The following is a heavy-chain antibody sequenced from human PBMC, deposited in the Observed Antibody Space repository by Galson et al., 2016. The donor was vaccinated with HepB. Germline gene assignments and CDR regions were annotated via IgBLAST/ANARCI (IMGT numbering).Heavy chain of an antibody. CDR3: ARFYYGDYGRFDP. CDR1: GDSISNVGRH. D-gene: IGHD4-17*01. J-gene: IGHJ5*02. V-gene: IGHV4-30-4*08. Sequence: TLSLTCSVSGDSISNVGRHWGWFRQSPGMGLEYIGYIYYSGISYYMASLKSRATMSVDTSNNQFSLKLTSVTAADTAVYYCARFYYGDYGRFDPWGQGILVTVSS. CDR2: IYYSGIS.